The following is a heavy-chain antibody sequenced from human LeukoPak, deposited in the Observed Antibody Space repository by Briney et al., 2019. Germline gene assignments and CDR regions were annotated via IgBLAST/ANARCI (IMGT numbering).Heavy chain of an antibody. CDR1: GFTFSNYG. D-gene: IGHD3-22*01. CDR3: AKDSRMMVVFITGKGTEFDY. CDR2: IRYDGSSK. Sequence: GGSLRLSCAASGFTFSNYGMHWVRQAPGKGLEWVAFIRYDGSSKYYSDSVKGRFTVSRDNSKNTLYLQMNSLRAEDTAVYYCAKDSRMMVVFITGKGTEFDYWGQGALVTVSS. V-gene: IGHV3-30*02. J-gene: IGHJ4*02.